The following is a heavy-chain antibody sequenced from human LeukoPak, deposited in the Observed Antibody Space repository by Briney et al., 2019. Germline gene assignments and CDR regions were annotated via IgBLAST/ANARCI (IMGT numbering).Heavy chain of an antibody. J-gene: IGHJ3*02. CDR3: ANKSGGGAFEI. V-gene: IGHV4-4*07. D-gene: IGHD6-25*01. CDR1: GGSINSHY. CDR2: IYTTGAT. Sequence: SETLSLTCTVSGGSINSHYWSWIRQPAGKGLEWIGIIYTTGATNYNPSLKSRVTVSVDTSKNQFSLKVNSVTAADTAVYFCANKSGGGAFEIWGQGTAVVVS.